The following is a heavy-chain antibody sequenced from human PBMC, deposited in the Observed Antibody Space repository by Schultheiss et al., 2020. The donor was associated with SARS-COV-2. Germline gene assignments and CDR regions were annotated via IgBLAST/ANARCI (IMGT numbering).Heavy chain of an antibody. CDR3: AREGSGSYHYWYFDL. D-gene: IGHD1-26*01. V-gene: IGHV3-74*01. CDR1: GFTFSNYW. J-gene: IGHJ2*01. CDR2: INSDGSST. Sequence: GGSLRLSCAASGFTFSNYWMHWVRQAPGKGLEWVSRINSDGSSTTYGDSVKGRFTISRDNAKNTLYLQMNSLRAEDTAVYYCAREGSGSYHYWYFDLWGRGTLVTVSS.